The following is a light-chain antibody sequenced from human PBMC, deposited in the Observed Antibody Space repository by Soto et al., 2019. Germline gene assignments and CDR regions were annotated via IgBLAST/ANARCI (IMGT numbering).Light chain of an antibody. CDR2: DVS. CDR1: SSDVGGYNY. Sequence: QSALTQPASVSGSPGQSITISCTGTSSDVGGYNYVSWYQQHPGKAPKLMIYDVSNRPSGVSNRFSGSKSGNTASLTISGLQAEDEADYYCSSSTSSSTLDVFGTGTRIT. CDR3: SSSTSSSTLDV. J-gene: IGLJ1*01. V-gene: IGLV2-14*01.